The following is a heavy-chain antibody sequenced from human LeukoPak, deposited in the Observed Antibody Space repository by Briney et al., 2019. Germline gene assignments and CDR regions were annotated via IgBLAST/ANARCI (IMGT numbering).Heavy chain of an antibody. D-gene: IGHD2-8*01. CDR1: GYTFTGYY. CDR3: ARSAGHCNNGVCFTDYYMDV. CDR2: INPNGGDT. V-gene: IGHV1-2*02. Sequence: ASVKVSCTASGYTFTGYYMHWVRQAPGQGLEWMGWINPNGGDTNFAQTFQGRVTMTRDTSMTTAYMELSSLTSDDTAVYFCARSAGHCNNGVCFTDYYMDVWGKGTTATVSS. J-gene: IGHJ6*03.